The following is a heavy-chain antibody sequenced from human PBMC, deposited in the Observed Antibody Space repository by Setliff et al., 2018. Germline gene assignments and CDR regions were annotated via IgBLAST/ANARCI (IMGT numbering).Heavy chain of an antibody. CDR3: ARKVAGRGWFDP. D-gene: IGHD1-26*01. J-gene: IGHJ5*02. CDR1: GGSTGSDY. V-gene: IGHV4-59*08. Sequence: PSETLSLTCTVSGGSTGSDYWSWIRQPPGKGLEWIGYINYSGSTSYSPSLKSRVTISIDTSKNQFSLKLTSVTAADTAVYYCARKVAGRGWFDPWGQGSQVTVSS. CDR2: INYSGST.